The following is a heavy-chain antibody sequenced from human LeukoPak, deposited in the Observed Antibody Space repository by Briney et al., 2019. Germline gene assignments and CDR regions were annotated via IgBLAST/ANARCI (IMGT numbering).Heavy chain of an antibody. CDR1: GGTFSGYA. D-gene: IGHD4-23*01. V-gene: IGHV1-69*06. CDR2: IIPIFGTA. J-gene: IGHJ4*02. Sequence: SVKVSCKASGGTFSGYAISWVRQAPGQGLEWMGRIIPIFGTANYAQKFQGRVTITADKSTSTAYMELSSLRSEDTAVYYCARNLGYGGNPYFDYWGQGTLVTVSS. CDR3: ARNLGYGGNPYFDY.